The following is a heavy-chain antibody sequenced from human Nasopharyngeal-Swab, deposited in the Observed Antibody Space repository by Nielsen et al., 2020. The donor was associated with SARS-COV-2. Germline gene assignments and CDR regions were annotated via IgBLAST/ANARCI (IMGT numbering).Heavy chain of an antibody. CDR3: VRGGLGTGLEN. CDR2: IDVDGRRT. V-gene: IGHV3-74*01. CDR1: GFTFSRYW. J-gene: IGHJ4*02. Sequence: GGSLRLSCAASGFTFSRYWMHWVRLPPGKGLEWVSQIDVDGRRTTYADSVKGRFTISRDNAKSTLYLQMNSLRAEDTAVYYCVRGGLGTGLENWGQGTLVTVSS. D-gene: IGHD1-14*01.